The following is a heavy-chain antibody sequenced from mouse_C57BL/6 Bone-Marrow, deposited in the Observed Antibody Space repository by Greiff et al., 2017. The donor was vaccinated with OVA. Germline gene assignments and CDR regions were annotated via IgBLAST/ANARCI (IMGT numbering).Heavy chain of an antibody. CDR3: ARSGYDGYLFAY. J-gene: IGHJ3*01. D-gene: IGHD2-3*01. CDR1: GYTFTDYN. CDR2: INPNNGGT. Sequence: EVQLQESGPELVKPGASVKMSCKASGYTFTDYNMHWVKQSHGKSLEWIGYINPNNGGTSYNQKFKGKATLTVNKSSSTAYMELRSLTSEDSAVYYCARSGYDGYLFAYWGQGTLVTVSA. V-gene: IGHV1-22*01.